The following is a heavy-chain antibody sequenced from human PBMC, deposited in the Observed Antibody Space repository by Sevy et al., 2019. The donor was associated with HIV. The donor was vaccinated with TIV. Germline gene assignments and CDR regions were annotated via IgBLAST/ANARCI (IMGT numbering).Heavy chain of an antibody. J-gene: IGHJ4*02. Sequence: KNSGESLKISCKGSGYSFTSYWISWVRQMPGKGLEWMGRIDPSDSYTNYSPSFQGHVTISADKSISTAYLQWSSLKASDTAMYYCARQEIAAAVTIIDYWGPGTLVTVSS. D-gene: IGHD6-13*01. CDR1: GYSFTSYW. CDR2: IDPSDSYT. V-gene: IGHV5-10-1*01. CDR3: ARQEIAAAVTIIDY.